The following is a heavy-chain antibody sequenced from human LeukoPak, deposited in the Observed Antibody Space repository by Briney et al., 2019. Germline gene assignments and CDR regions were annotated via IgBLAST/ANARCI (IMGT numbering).Heavy chain of an antibody. Sequence: GASVKVSCKASGYTFTTYGITWVRQAPGQGLEWMGWTSGYNGDTNYAQKLQGRVTMTTDTSTSTAYMELRSLRSDDTAVYYCARGRQGVDYFDYWGQGTLVTVSS. CDR1: GYTFTTYG. CDR3: ARGRQGVDYFDY. J-gene: IGHJ4*02. CDR2: TSGYNGDT. V-gene: IGHV1-18*01. D-gene: IGHD3-16*01.